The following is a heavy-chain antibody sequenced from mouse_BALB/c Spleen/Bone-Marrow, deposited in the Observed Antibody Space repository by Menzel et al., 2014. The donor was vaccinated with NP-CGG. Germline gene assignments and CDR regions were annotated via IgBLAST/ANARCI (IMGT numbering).Heavy chain of an antibody. CDR3: AKDGYDDY. Sequence: EVKLMESGGGLVQPGGSLRLSCATSGFTFTDYYMSWVRQPPGKALEWLGFIRNKANGYTTEYSASVKGRFTISRDNSQSILYIQMSTLRAEDSATYYCAKDGYDDYWGQGTTLTVSS. CDR2: IRNKANGYTT. CDR1: GFTFTDYY. V-gene: IGHV7-3*02. J-gene: IGHJ2*01. D-gene: IGHD2-2*01.